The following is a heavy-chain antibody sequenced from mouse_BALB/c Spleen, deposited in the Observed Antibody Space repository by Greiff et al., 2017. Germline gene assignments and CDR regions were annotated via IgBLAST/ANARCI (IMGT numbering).Heavy chain of an antibody. CDR2: IRNKANGYTT. J-gene: IGHJ4*01. CDR1: GFTFTDYY. V-gene: IGHV7-3*02. CDR3: ARDRGSYYAMDY. Sequence: EVKLMESGGGLVQPGGSLRLSCATSGFTFTDYYMSWVRQPPGQALEWFGFIRNKANGYTTKYSATVKGQFTISRDNSQSILYLQMNTLRAEDSATYYCARDRGSYYAMDYWGQGTSVTVSS.